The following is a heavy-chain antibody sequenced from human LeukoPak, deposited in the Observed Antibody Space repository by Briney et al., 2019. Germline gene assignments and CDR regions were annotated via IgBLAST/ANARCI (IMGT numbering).Heavy chain of an antibody. J-gene: IGHJ6*02. D-gene: IGHD6-6*01. V-gene: IGHV3-33*01. CDR3: ARRPYYGLDV. CDR1: GFTFSNYG. CDR2: IWYDGSNK. Sequence: GGSLRLSCAASGFTFSNYGMHWVRQAPGKGLEWVAIIWYDGSNKYYADSVRGRFTISRDNSKTTLYLQMNSLRAEDTAVYFCARRPYYGLDVWGQGTTVTVSS.